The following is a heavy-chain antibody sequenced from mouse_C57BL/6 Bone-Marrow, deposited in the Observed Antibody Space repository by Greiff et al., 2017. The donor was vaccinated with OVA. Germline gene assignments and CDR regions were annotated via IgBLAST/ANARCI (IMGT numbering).Heavy chain of an antibody. J-gene: IGHJ3*01. CDR1: GYTFTSYW. D-gene: IGHD1-1*01. Sequence: VQLQQPGAELVKPGASVKMSCKASGYTFTSYWITWVKQRPGQGLEWIGDIYPGSGSTNYNEKFKSKATLTVDTSSSTAYMQLSSLTSEDSAVYYCARRGVRGSSPWFAYWGQGTLVTVSA. CDR3: ARRGVRGSSPWFAY. V-gene: IGHV1-55*01. CDR2: IYPGSGST.